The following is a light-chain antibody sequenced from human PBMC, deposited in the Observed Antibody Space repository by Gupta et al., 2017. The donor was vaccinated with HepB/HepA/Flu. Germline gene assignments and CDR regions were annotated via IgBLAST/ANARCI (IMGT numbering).Light chain of an antibody. J-gene: IGLJ2*01. Sequence: SSELTQDPAVSVALAQSVRIPCQGDSLRSYYASWYQQEPGQAPVLVIYGKNNRPSGIPDRFSGSSSGNTASLTITGAQAEDEADYYCNSRDSSGNHLVFGGGTKLTVL. CDR1: SLRSYY. CDR2: GKN. CDR3: NSRDSSGNHLV. V-gene: IGLV3-19*01.